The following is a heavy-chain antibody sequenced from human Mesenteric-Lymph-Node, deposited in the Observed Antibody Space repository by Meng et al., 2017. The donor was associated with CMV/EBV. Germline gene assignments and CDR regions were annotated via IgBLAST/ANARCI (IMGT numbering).Heavy chain of an antibody. CDR3: ARKVRAYCSSTSCYRRAGFDY. J-gene: IGHJ4*02. Sequence: GESLKISCAASGFTFSSYSMHWVRQAPGKGLDWVSFISTSSSYMYYAHSVKGRFTISRDNAKNSLYLQMNSLRAEDTAVYYCARKVRAYCSSTSCYRRAGFDYWGQGTLVTVSS. CDR1: GFTFSSYS. V-gene: IGHV3-21*01. CDR2: ISTSSSYM. D-gene: IGHD2-2*02.